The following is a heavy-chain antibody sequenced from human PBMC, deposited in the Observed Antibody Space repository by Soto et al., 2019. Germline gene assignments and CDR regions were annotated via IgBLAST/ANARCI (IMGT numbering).Heavy chain of an antibody. V-gene: IGHV3-49*03. CDR1: GFNFGDYA. J-gene: IGHJ4*02. D-gene: IGHD6-13*01. CDR2: VRSKAYGGTT. CDR3: TRGMQQRSSFLFFDY. Sequence: PGGSMIVSCTAAGFNFGDYAMSWFRQAPGKGLEWVGFVRSKAYGGTTEDAASVKGRFTISRDDSKSIAYLQMNSLKTEDTAVYYCTRGMQQRSSFLFFDYWGQGTLVTVSS.